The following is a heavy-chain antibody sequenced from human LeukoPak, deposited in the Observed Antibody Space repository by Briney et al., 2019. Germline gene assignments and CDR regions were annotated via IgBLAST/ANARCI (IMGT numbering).Heavy chain of an antibody. Sequence: GESLRISWTTSGYIFTSYLDGWVRQIPGKVLGWMGIIYTGDSENKYSPSLQGEVTISDDKSISTDYLQWSSLKASDTAMYYCARVDYGDYYFDYWGQGTLVTVSS. J-gene: IGHJ4*02. V-gene: IGHV5-51*01. CDR3: ARVDYGDYYFDY. D-gene: IGHD4-17*01. CDR1: GYIFTSYL. CDR2: IYTGDSEN.